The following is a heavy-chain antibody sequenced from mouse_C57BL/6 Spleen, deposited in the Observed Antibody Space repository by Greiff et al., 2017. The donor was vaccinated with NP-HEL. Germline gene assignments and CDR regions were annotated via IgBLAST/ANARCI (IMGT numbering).Heavy chain of an antibody. V-gene: IGHV1-55*01. J-gene: IGHJ3*01. CDR1: GYTFTSYW. D-gene: IGHD1-1*01. CDR3: ARENYGSRGVAY. CDR2: IYPGSGST. Sequence: QVQLQQPGAELVKPGASVKMSCKASGYTFTSYWITWVKQRPGQGLEWIGDIYPGSGSTSYNEKFKSKATLTVDTSSSTAYMQLSSLTSEDSAVYYCARENYGSRGVAYWGQGTLVTVSA.